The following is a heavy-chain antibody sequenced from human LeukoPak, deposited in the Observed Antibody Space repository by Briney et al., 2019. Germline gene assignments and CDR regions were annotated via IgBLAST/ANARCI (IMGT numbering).Heavy chain of an antibody. CDR3: ANFWSGYSPFDY. CDR1: GCTFSEYY. J-gene: IGHJ4*02. CDR2: ISSSGSTM. V-gene: IGHV3-11*04. Sequence: GGALRLSCAASGCTFSEYYMSWIRQAPGKGVDGVSYISSSGSTMYYADSVKGRFTISMANAKNSLYQQMNSRPADDTAVYYCANFWSGYSPFDYWGQGTLVTVSS. D-gene: IGHD3-3*01.